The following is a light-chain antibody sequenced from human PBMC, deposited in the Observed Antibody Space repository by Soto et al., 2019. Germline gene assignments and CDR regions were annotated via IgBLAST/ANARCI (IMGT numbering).Light chain of an antibody. Sequence: EIVLTQSPGTLSLSPGERATLSCRASQSVSSSLAWYQQKPGQAPRLLIYGASTRATGIPDRFSGSGSGTDFTLTITRLEPEDFAIYYCQQYSRSPPTFGRGTKVDI. CDR1: QSVSSS. CDR3: QQYSRSPPT. CDR2: GAS. V-gene: IGKV3-20*01. J-gene: IGKJ1*01.